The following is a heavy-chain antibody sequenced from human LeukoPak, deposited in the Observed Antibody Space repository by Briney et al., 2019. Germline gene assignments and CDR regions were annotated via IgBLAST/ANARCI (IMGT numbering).Heavy chain of an antibody. CDR2: IKSNADGGTP. V-gene: IGHV3-15*01. CDR1: GFSFMNAW. J-gene: IGHJ4*02. CDR3: TTFYHEYSPY. D-gene: IGHD2/OR15-2a*01. Sequence: IPGGSLRLSCAASGFSFMNAWMIWVRQAPGKGLEWVGRIKSNADGGTPDYAAPAGGRFTISRDDSKNTLYLQMNSLKTEDTAVYYCTTFYHEYSPYWGRGTLVTVSS.